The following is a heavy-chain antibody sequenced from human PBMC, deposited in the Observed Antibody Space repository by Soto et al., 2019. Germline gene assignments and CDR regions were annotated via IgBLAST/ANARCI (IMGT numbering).Heavy chain of an antibody. J-gene: IGHJ4*02. CDR3: ARALFDYSSSPSDY. CDR1: GGSISSSNW. D-gene: IGHD6-13*01. Sequence: PSETLSLTCAVSGGSISSSNWWSWVRQPPGKGLEWIGEIYHSGSTNYNPSLKSRVTISVDKSKNQFSLKLSSVTAADTAVYYCARALFDYSSSPSDYWGQGTLVTVSS. V-gene: IGHV4-4*02. CDR2: IYHSGST.